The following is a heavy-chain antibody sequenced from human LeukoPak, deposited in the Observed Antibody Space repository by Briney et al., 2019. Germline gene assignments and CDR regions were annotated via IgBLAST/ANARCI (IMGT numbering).Heavy chain of an antibody. CDR3: ARIFYDTSGFYWYFDL. J-gene: IGHJ2*01. D-gene: IGHD3-22*01. CDR1: GFTFSSYW. V-gene: IGHV3-7*03. Sequence: GGSLRLSCAASGFTFSSYWMSWVRQAPGKGLEWVANIKQDGSEKYYVDSVKGRFTISRDNAKNSLYLQMNSLRAEDTALYYCARIFYDTSGFYWYFDLWGRGTLVTVSS. CDR2: IKQDGSEK.